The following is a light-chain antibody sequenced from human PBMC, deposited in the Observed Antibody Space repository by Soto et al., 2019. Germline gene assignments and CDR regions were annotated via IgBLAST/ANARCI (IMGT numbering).Light chain of an antibody. CDR3: QQYNSYSPT. Sequence: DIQMTQSPSTLSASVGDRVTITCRASQSISSWLAWYQQKPGKAPKLLIYDASSLESGVPSRFSGSGSGTDFTITISSLQPDDFATYYGQQYNSYSPTFGQGTKVEIK. V-gene: IGKV1-5*01. J-gene: IGKJ1*01. CDR2: DAS. CDR1: QSISSW.